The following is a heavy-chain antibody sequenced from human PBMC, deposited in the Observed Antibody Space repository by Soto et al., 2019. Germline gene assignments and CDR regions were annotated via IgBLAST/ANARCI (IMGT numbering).Heavy chain of an antibody. CDR3: AKEYGSTWIDH. D-gene: IGHD6-13*01. J-gene: IGHJ4*02. Sequence: PGGSLRLSCAASGFTFSTYGMHWVRQAPGKGLEWVAAMSYDGTKEYYADSVKGRFTISRDNSRNTLFLQLNSLRAEDTAVYYCAKEYGSTWIDHWGQGA. V-gene: IGHV3-30*18. CDR2: MSYDGTKE. CDR1: GFTFSTYG.